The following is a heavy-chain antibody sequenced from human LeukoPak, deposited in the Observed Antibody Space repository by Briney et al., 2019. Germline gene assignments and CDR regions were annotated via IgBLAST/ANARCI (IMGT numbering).Heavy chain of an antibody. J-gene: IGHJ4*02. D-gene: IGHD3-3*01. CDR2: IYYSGST. V-gene: IGHV4-39*07. Sequence: SETLSPTCTVSGGSISSSSYYWGWIRQPPGKGLEWIGSIYYSGSTYYNPSLKSRVTISVDTSKNQFSLKLSSVTAADTAVYYCARVDYDFWSGYYFDYWGQGTLVTVSS. CDR3: ARVDYDFWSGYYFDY. CDR1: GGSISSSSYY.